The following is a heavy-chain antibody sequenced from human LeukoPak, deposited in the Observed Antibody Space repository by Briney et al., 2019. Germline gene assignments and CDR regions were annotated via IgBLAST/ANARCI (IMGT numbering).Heavy chain of an antibody. V-gene: IGHV1-69*04. D-gene: IGHD3-22*01. CDR3: ARASHYYDSSGYPIDY. Sequence: ASVKVSCKASGGTFSSYAISWVRQAPGQGLEWMGRIIPILGIANYAQKFQGRVTITADKSTGTAYMELSSLRSEDTAVYYCARASHYYDSSGYPIDYWGQGTLVTVSS. J-gene: IGHJ4*02. CDR2: IIPILGIA. CDR1: GGTFSSYA.